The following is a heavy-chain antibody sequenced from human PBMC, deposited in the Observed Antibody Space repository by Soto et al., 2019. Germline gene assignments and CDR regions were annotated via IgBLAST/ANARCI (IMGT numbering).Heavy chain of an antibody. CDR1: GGSFSGYH. Sequence: PSETLSLTCAVYGGSFSGYHWSWIRQPPGKGLEWIGEINHSGSTNYNPSLKSRVTISVDTSKNQFSLKLNSVTAADTAVYYCARDLWGYCGTDCYPLDVWGQGTTVTVSS. J-gene: IGHJ6*02. D-gene: IGHD2-21*02. CDR2: INHSGST. V-gene: IGHV4-34*01. CDR3: ARDLWGYCGTDCYPLDV.